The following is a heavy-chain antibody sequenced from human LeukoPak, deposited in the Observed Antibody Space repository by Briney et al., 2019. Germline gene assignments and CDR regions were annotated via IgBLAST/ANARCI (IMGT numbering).Heavy chain of an antibody. Sequence: PSETLSLTCTVSGGSISSYYWSWIRQPPGKGLEWIGYIYYSGSTNYNPSLKSRVTISVDTSKNQISLKLSSVTAADTAVYYCARGNSSGYDLFDYWGQGTLVTVSS. CDR1: GGSISSYY. D-gene: IGHD5-12*01. J-gene: IGHJ4*02. CDR2: IYYSGST. CDR3: ARGNSSGYDLFDY. V-gene: IGHV4-59*01.